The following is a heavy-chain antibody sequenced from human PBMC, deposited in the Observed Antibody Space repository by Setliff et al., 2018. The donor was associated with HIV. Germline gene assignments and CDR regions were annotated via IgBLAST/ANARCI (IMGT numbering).Heavy chain of an antibody. CDR2: ISGNSGAV. D-gene: IGHD1-26*01. Sequence: GGSLRLSCAASGFTFSSYSMNWVRQAPGKGLEWVSFISGNSGAVTYADPVKGRFTISRDNARNSLYLQLNSLRAEDTAVYYCARDRGGSYTPLDFWGQGTLVTVSS. J-gene: IGHJ4*02. V-gene: IGHV3-48*01. CDR3: ARDRGGSYTPLDF. CDR1: GFTFSSYS.